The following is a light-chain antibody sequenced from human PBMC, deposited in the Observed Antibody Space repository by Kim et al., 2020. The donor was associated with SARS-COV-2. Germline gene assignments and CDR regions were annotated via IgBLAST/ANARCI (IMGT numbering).Light chain of an antibody. V-gene: IGKV3-11*01. Sequence: EIVLTQSPGTLSLSPGERATLSCRASQSVSSYLAWYQQKPGQAPRLLIYDASNRATGIPARFSGSGSGTDFTLTISSLEPEDFAVYYCQQRSNWPPAITFGGGTKLEI. CDR3: QQRSNWPPAIT. J-gene: IGKJ4*01. CDR1: QSVSSY. CDR2: DAS.